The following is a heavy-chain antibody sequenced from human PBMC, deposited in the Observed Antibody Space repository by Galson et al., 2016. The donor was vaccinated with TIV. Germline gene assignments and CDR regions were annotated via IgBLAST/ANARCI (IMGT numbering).Heavy chain of an antibody. Sequence: SLRLSCAASGFPFSSYAMHWVRQAPGKGLQWVAVISFDGSNKYYADSVKGRFTISRDSSKNTLYLQVNSLRTEDTAVYYCGRGRRGRFQDTFDIWGQGTVVTVSS. CDR2: ISFDGSNK. J-gene: IGHJ3*02. D-gene: IGHD3-10*01. CDR3: GRGRRGRFQDTFDI. V-gene: IGHV3-30*01. CDR1: GFPFSSYA.